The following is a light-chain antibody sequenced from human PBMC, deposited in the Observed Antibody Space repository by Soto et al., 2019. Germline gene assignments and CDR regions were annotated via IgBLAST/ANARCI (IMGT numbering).Light chain of an antibody. V-gene: IGKV3-20*01. CDR1: QSVSKNY. J-gene: IGKJ1*01. Sequence: ELVLTQSPGTLSLSPGERAILSCRASQSVSKNYLAWYQQKPGQAPRLLIYGASNRATGIPDRFSVSGSGTDFTLTISRLEPEDFAVYYCQQYGSSGTFGQGTKVDIK. CDR2: GAS. CDR3: QQYGSSGT.